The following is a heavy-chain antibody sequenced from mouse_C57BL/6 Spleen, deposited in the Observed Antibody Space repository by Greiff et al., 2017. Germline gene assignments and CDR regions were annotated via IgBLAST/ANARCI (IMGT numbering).Heavy chain of an antibody. CDR2: LSSGGDYI. V-gene: IGHV5-9-1*02. CDR1: GFTFSSYA. D-gene: IGHD2-1*01. Sequence: EVQGVESGEGLVKPGGSLKLSCAASGFTFSSYAMSWVRQTPEKRLEWVAYLSSGGDYIYYADTVKGRFTISRDNARNTLYLQMSSLKSEDTAMYYCTRDRSYGNYRTWFAYWGQGTLVTVSA. CDR3: TRDRSYGNYRTWFAY. J-gene: IGHJ3*01.